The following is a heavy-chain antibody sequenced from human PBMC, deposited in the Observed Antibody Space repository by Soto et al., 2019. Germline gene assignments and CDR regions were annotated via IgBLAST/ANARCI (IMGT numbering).Heavy chain of an antibody. CDR1: GGSISSGGYY. Sequence: PSETLSLTCTVSGGSISSGGYYWSWIRQHPGKGLEWIGYIYYSGSTYYNPSLKSRLTISVDTSKNQFSLKLSSVTAADTAVYYCARQEFLTGYSSSWDESRRDSWFDPWGQGTLVTVSS. CDR2: IYYSGST. CDR3: ARQEFLTGYSSSWDESRRDSWFDP. J-gene: IGHJ5*02. V-gene: IGHV4-31*03. D-gene: IGHD6-13*01.